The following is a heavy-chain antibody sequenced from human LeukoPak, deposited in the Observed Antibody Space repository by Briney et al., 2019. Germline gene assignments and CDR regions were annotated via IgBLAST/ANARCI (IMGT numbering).Heavy chain of an antibody. CDR3: ARSEVLLWFGELGGY. J-gene: IGHJ4*02. CDR2: ISAYNGNT. Sequence: VASVKVSCKASGYTFTSYGISWVRQAPGQVLEWMVWISAYNGNTNYAQKLQGRVTMTTDTSTSTAYMELRSLRSDDTAVYYCARSEVLLWFGELGGYWGQGTLVTVSP. D-gene: IGHD3-10*01. V-gene: IGHV1-18*01. CDR1: GYTFTSYG.